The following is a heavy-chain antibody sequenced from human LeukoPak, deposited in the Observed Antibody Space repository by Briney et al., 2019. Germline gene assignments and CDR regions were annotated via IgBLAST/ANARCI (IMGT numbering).Heavy chain of an antibody. CDR2: ISGSGGST. CDR3: ARRVAGYHFDY. V-gene: IGHV3-23*01. CDR1: GFTFSSYA. Sequence: PGGSLRLSCAASGFTFSSYAMSWVRQAPGKGLEWVAAISGSGGSTSYADSVKGRFTISRDNSKNTLYLQMHSLRAEDTAVYHCARRVAGYHFDYWGQGTLVTVSS. D-gene: IGHD6-19*01. J-gene: IGHJ4*02.